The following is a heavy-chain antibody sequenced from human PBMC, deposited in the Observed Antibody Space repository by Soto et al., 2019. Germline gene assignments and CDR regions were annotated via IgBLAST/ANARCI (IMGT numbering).Heavy chain of an antibody. Sequence: QVQLVQSGTEVKKPGASVKVSCKASGYTFTSYAISWVRQAPGQGLEWMGWINPYNGNTNYAQKLQGRDTMTTDTSTSTAYMELRSLRSDDTAVYYCARDTAMALPDAWGQGTLVTVSS. CDR1: GYTFTSYA. CDR3: ARDTAMALPDA. V-gene: IGHV1-18*01. J-gene: IGHJ4*02. D-gene: IGHD5-18*01. CDR2: INPYNGNT.